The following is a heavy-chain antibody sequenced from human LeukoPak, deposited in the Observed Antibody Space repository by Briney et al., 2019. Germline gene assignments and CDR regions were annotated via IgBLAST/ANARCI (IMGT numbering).Heavy chain of an antibody. CDR2: IKQDGSEK. D-gene: IGHD3-22*01. J-gene: IGHJ3*02. CDR3: ARGSSYYYDSLGELDFAFDI. CDR1: GFTFSSYW. V-gene: IGHV3-7*01. Sequence: GGSLRLSCAASGFTFSSYWMSWVRQAPGKGLEWVANIKQDGSEKYYVDSVKGRFTISRDNAKNSLYLQMNSLRAEDTAVYYCARGSSYYYDSLGELDFAFDIWGQGTMVTVSS.